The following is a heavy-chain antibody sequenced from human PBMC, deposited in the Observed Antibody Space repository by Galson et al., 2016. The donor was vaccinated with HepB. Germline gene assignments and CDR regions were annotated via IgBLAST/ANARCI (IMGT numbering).Heavy chain of an antibody. D-gene: IGHD2-15*01. CDR3: TTGPVVVAAPGDY. CDR1: GFAFTNAW. V-gene: IGHV3-15*01. Sequence: SLRLSCAASGFAFTNAWMSWVRQAPGKGLEWVGRIKRKTDGGTTDYAAPVKGRFTISRDDSKNTLYLQMNSLKTEDTALYYCTTGPVVVAAPGDYWGQGTLVTVSS. CDR2: IKRKTDGGTT. J-gene: IGHJ4*02.